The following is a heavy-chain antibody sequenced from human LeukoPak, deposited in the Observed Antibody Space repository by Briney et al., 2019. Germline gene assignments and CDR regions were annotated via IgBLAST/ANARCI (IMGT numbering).Heavy chain of an antibody. CDR2: INPSGGST. CDR1: GYTLTSYY. Sequence: GASVKVSCKASGYTLTSYYMHWVRQAPGQGLEWMGIINPSGGSTSYAQKFQGRVTMTRDTSTSTVYMELSSLRSEDTAVYYCARQTGSHFRFLEWWGQGTLVTVSS. V-gene: IGHV1-46*01. J-gene: IGHJ4*02. D-gene: IGHD3-3*01. CDR3: ARQTGSHFRFLEW.